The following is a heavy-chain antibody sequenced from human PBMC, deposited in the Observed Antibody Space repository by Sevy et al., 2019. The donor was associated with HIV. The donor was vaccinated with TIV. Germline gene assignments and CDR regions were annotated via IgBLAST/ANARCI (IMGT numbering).Heavy chain of an antibody. D-gene: IGHD3-16*01. CDR3: ARDRRTLVTTLGVGTFDI. Sequence: GGSLRLSCAASAFTLSGYSLNWVRQAPGKGLEWVSGISSSSSDLSYIDSVKGRFTISRDNAKNSVFLQMNSLRAEDTAVYYCARDRRTLVTTLGVGTFDIWGQGAMVTVSS. J-gene: IGHJ3*02. V-gene: IGHV3-21*01. CDR2: ISSSSSDL. CDR1: AFTLSGYS.